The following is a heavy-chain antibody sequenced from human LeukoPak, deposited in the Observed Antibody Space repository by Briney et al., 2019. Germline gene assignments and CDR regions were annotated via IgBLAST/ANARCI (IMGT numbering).Heavy chain of an antibody. CDR3: ARSGLKLRSNWFDP. V-gene: IGHV3-21*01. Sequence: GGSLRLSCAASGFTFSSYSMNWDRQAPGKGREWVSSISSSSSYIYYADSVKGRFTISRDNAKNSLYLQMNSLRAEDTAVYYCARSGLKLRSNWFDPWGQGTLVTVSS. D-gene: IGHD3-22*01. J-gene: IGHJ5*02. CDR2: ISSSSSYI. CDR1: GFTFSSYS.